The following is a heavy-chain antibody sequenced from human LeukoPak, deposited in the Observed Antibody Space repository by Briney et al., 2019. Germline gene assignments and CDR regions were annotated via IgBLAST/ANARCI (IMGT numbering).Heavy chain of an antibody. CDR1: GYTFTGYY. CDR2: INPNSGGT. Sequence: ASVKVSCKASGYTFTGYYMHWVRQAPGQGLEWMGWINPNSGGTNYAQKFQGRVTMTRDTSISTAYMELSRLRSDDTAVYYCARDSGHYDILTGSATLEYYLDYWGQGTLVTVSS. CDR3: ARDSGHYDILTGSATLEYYLDY. J-gene: IGHJ4*02. V-gene: IGHV1-2*02. D-gene: IGHD3-9*01.